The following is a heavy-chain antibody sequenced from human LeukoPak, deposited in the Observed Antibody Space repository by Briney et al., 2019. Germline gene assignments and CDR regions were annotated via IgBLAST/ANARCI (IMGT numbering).Heavy chain of an antibody. CDR1: GGSISSGDYY. CDR2: IYYSGST. V-gene: IGHV4-30-4*01. D-gene: IGHD3-10*01. J-gene: IGHJ6*04. CDR3: ARVTMVRGVTTYFYYGMDV. Sequence: SETLSLTCTVSGGSISSGDYYWSWIRQPPGKGLEWIGYIYYSGSTYYNPSLKSRVTISVDTSKNQFALKLSSVTAADTAVYYCARVTMVRGVTTYFYYGMDVWGKGTTVTVSS.